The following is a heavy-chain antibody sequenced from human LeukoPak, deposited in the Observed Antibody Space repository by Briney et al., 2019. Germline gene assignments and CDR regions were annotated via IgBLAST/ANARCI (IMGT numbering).Heavy chain of an antibody. CDR1: GFTFSDHW. CDR3: ARGNVAVSRDY. J-gene: IGHJ4*02. CDR2: INEDGSDK. D-gene: IGHD2-15*01. Sequence: GGSLRLSSAASGFTFSDHWMSWVRQAPGKGLEWVANINEDGSDKCYVDSVKGRFTISRDNVKNSLYLQMNSLRAEDTAVYYCARGNVAVSRDYWGQGTPATVSS. V-gene: IGHV3-7*01.